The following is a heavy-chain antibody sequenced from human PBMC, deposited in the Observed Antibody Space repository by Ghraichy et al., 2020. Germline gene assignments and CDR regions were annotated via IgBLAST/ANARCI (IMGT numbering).Heavy chain of an antibody. Sequence: GGSLRLSCAASGFTFSSYEMNWVRQAPGKGLEWVSYISSSGSTIYYADSVKGRFTISRDNAKNSLYLQMNSLRAEDTAVYYCARDLGTVTKYYYYYYGMDVWGQGTTVIVSS. V-gene: IGHV3-48*03. CDR3: ARDLGTVTKYYYYYYGMDV. CDR1: GFTFSSYE. CDR2: ISSSGSTI. D-gene: IGHD4-11*01. J-gene: IGHJ6*02.